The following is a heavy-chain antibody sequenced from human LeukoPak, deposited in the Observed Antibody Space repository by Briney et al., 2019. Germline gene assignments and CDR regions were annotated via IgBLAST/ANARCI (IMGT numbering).Heavy chain of an antibody. CDR2: IKQDGSEK. D-gene: IGHD3-9*01. V-gene: IGHV3-7*01. CDR3: AREGYYDILTEVDY. CDR1: GFTFSSYW. J-gene: IGHJ4*02. Sequence: GGSLRLSCGASGFTFSSYWMSWVRQAPGKGLERVANIKQDGSEKYYVDSVKGRFTISRDNAKNSLYLQMNSLRAEDTAVYYCAREGYYDILTEVDYWGQGTLVTVSS.